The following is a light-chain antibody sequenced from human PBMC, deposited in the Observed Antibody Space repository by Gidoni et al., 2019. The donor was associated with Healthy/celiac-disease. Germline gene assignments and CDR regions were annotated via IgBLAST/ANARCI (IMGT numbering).Light chain of an antibody. V-gene: IGLV1-51*01. CDR1: IGNNY. Sequence: QSVLTQPPSVSAAPGQKVTISNIGNNYVSWYQQLPGTAPKLLIYDNNKRPSGIPDRFSGSKSVTSATLGITGLQTGDEADYYCGTWDSSLSAYVFGTGTKVTVL. CDR2: DNN. J-gene: IGLJ1*01. CDR3: GTWDSSLSAYV.